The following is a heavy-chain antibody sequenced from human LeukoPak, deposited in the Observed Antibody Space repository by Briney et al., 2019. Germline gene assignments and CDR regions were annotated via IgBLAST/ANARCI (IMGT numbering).Heavy chain of an antibody. Sequence: ASVTVSCKASGYTFADYYLHWVRQAPGQGLEWMGWINPNSGGTIYAQKFQGRVIMTRDTSITTAYLDLSRLRSDDSAVYYCARHIEVAVYYFDYWGQGALVTVSS. CDR3: ARHIEVAVYYFDY. CDR2: INPNSGGT. D-gene: IGHD6-13*01. V-gene: IGHV1-2*02. J-gene: IGHJ4*02. CDR1: GYTFADYY.